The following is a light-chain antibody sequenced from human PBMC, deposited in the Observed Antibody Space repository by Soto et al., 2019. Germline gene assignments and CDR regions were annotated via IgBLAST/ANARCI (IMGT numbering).Light chain of an antibody. Sequence: EIVLTQSPATLSLSPGESATLSCRASQSVSSYLAWYQQKPGQAPRLLIYDASNRATGIPARFSGSGSGTDFTLTISSLEPEDFAVYYCQQRSNWPPRFGGGTRVEIK. CDR2: DAS. CDR3: QQRSNWPPR. J-gene: IGKJ4*01. V-gene: IGKV3-11*01. CDR1: QSVSSY.